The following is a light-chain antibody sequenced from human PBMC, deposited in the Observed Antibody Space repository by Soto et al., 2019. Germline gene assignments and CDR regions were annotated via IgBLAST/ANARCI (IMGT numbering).Light chain of an antibody. Sequence: EIGLTQSPGTLSLSPGERATLSCRASQSVSSSYLAWYQQKPGQAPSLLIYGASSRATGIPDRFSGSGSGTDFTLTISRLEPEDFAVYYCQQYGSSPSLTFGGGTKVEIK. V-gene: IGKV3-20*01. CDR3: QQYGSSPSLT. CDR1: QSVSSSY. CDR2: GAS. J-gene: IGKJ4*01.